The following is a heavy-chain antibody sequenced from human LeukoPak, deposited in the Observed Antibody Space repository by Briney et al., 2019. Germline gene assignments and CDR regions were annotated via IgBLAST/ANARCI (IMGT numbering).Heavy chain of an antibody. J-gene: IGHJ4*02. Sequence: SETLSLTCTVSGGSINNYYWTWIRQPPGKGLEWIGYIYYSGNTNYNRSLKSRVTVSVDTSKNQFSLKLSSVTAADTAVYYCNGYCSSTSCYGGGYWGQGTLVTVSS. CDR3: NGYCSSTSCYGGGY. CDR2: IYYSGNT. CDR1: GGSINNYY. D-gene: IGHD2-2*03. V-gene: IGHV4-59*12.